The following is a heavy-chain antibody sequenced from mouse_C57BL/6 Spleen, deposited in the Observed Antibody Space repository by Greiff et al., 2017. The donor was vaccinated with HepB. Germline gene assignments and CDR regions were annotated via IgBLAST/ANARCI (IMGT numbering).Heavy chain of an antibody. CDR3: ARGGIYYDYDEGLGYAMDY. CDR1: GFTFSDYY. V-gene: IGHV5-12*01. J-gene: IGHJ4*01. D-gene: IGHD2-4*01. CDR2: ISNGGGST. Sequence: EVQLVESGGGLVQPGGSLKLSCAASGFTFSDYYMYWVRQTPEKRLEWVAYISNGGGSTYYPDTVKGRFTISRDNAKNTLYLQMSRLKSEDTAMYYCARGGIYYDYDEGLGYAMDYWGQGTSVTVSS.